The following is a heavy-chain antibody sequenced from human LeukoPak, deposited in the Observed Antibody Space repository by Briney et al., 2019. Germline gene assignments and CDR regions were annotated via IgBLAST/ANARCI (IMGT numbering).Heavy chain of an antibody. Sequence: GGSLRLSCAASGFTVSSNYMSWVRQAPGKGLEWVSVIYSGGSTYYADSVKGRFTISRDNSKNTLYLQMNSLRAEDTAVYYCAKGDSSSWYGSFDAFDIWGQGTMVTVSS. CDR2: IYSGGST. CDR1: GFTVSSNY. CDR3: AKGDSSSWYGSFDAFDI. J-gene: IGHJ3*02. V-gene: IGHV3-66*01. D-gene: IGHD6-13*01.